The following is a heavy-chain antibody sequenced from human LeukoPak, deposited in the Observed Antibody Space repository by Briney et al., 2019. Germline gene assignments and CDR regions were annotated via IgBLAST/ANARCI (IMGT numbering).Heavy chain of an antibody. V-gene: IGHV1-69*05. CDR1: GGTFSSYA. J-gene: IGHJ5*02. D-gene: IGHD1-1*01. CDR2: IIPIFGTA. Sequence: SVKVSCKASGGTFSSYAISRVRQAPGQGLEWMGGIIPIFGTANYAQKFQGRVTITTDESTSTAYMELSSLRSEDTAVYYCARDGKETLFAFDPWGQGTLVTVSS. CDR3: ARDGKETLFAFDP.